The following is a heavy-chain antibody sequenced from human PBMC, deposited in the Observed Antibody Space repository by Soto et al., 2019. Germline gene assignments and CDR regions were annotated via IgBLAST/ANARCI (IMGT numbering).Heavy chain of an antibody. J-gene: IGHJ6*02. D-gene: IGHD3-16*01. V-gene: IGHV3-48*02. CDR1: GFTLSNYA. CDR3: ARIELVEFFFINVDVYDMDV. Sequence: EVQLVESGGGLVQPGGSLRLSCAASGFTLSNYAVNWVRQAPGKGLEWVSYISSDSRYIYYGDSVKGRFTISRDNARNSVYLQMNSLRDEDTAVYYCARIELVEFFFINVDVYDMDVWGQGTPVTVSS. CDR2: ISSDSRYI.